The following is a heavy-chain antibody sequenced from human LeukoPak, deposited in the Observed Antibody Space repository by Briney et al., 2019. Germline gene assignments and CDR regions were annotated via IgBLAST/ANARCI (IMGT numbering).Heavy chain of an antibody. CDR1: GGSFNSDDYY. Sequence: SETLSLTCGVSGGSFNSDDYYWNWIRQPPGWGLEWIGYIYYGGNTNYNPSLRSRVTISMDTSKNQFSLKVNSVTAADTAVYFCASGPRNYYYSGSYHYWGQGTLVTVSS. V-gene: IGHV4-61*08. J-gene: IGHJ4*02. CDR2: IYYGGNT. D-gene: IGHD3-10*01. CDR3: ASGPRNYYYSGSYHY.